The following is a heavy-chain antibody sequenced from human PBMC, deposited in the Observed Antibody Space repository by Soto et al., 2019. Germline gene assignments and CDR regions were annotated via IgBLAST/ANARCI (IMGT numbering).Heavy chain of an antibody. CDR3: AREFVPAGGNNCFDP. J-gene: IGHJ5*02. D-gene: IGHD3-16*01. V-gene: IGHV4-4*02. CDR1: GGTVASSHW. Sequence: SETLSLPCGVSGGTVASSHWWSWARQPRGRGLEWIGNVYHTGDPNFNPSLQSRVTFSVDKSNIQFSLRLTSVTAADTAVYFCAREFVPAGGNNCFDPWGRVTMVTVAS. CDR2: VYHTGDP.